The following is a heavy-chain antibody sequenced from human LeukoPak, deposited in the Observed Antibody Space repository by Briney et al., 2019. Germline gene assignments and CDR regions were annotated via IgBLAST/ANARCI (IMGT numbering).Heavy chain of an antibody. Sequence: PGGSLRLSCAASGFTFSSYAMSWVRQAPGKGVEWASYITSRGSTKYYSDSVNGRFTISRDNAKNSLYLQMDSLRAEDTAVYYCARVFGSSSWYPLYLDYWGQGALVTVSS. V-gene: IGHV3-48*04. J-gene: IGHJ4*02. D-gene: IGHD6-13*01. CDR1: GFTFSSYA. CDR3: ARVFGSSSWYPLYLDY. CDR2: ITSRGSTK.